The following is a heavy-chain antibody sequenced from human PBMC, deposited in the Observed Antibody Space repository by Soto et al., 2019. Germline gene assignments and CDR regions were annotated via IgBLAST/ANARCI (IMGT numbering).Heavy chain of an antibody. CDR1: GFTFSSYG. V-gene: IGHV3-33*01. CDR2: IWYDGSNK. Sequence: QVQLVESGGGVVQPGRSVRLSCAASGFTFSSYGMHWVRQAPGKGLEWVAVIWYDGSNKYYADSVKGRFTISRDNSKNTLYLQMNSLRVEDTAVYYCARDSMITFGGVIATLSSGWFDPWGQGTLVTVSS. D-gene: IGHD3-16*02. J-gene: IGHJ5*02. CDR3: ARDSMITFGGVIATLSSGWFDP.